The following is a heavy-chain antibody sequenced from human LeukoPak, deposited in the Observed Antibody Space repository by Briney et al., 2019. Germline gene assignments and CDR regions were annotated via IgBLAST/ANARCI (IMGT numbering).Heavy chain of an antibody. CDR2: IWYDGSNK. D-gene: IGHD2-15*01. J-gene: IGHJ4*02. V-gene: IGHV3-33*01. CDR1: GFTFSSYG. Sequence: PGRSLRLSCAASGFTFSSYGMHWVRQAPGKGLEWVAVIWYDGSNKYYADSVRGRFTISRDNTTNTLYLQMNSLRAEDTAVYYCARDQVVVVVAATSHYFDYWGQGTLVTVSS. CDR3: ARDQVVVVVAATSHYFDY.